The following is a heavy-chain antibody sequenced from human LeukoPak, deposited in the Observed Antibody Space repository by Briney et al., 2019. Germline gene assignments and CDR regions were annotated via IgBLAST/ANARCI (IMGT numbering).Heavy chain of an antibody. V-gene: IGHV3-7*01. J-gene: IGHJ4*02. D-gene: IGHD3-22*01. CDR2: IKQEGSEK. CDR3: ARESMIVVVSYYFDY. CDR1: GFTFSSYW. Sequence: GGSLRLSCAASGFTFSSYWMSWVRQAPGKGLEWVANIKQEGSEKYYVDSVKGRFTISRDNAKNSLYLQMNSLRAEDTAVYYCARESMIVVVSYYFDYWGQGTLVTVSS.